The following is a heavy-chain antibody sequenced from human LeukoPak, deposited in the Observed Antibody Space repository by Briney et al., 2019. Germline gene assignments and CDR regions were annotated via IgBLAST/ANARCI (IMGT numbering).Heavy chain of an antibody. CDR1: GGSISSYY. V-gene: IGHV4-59*01. CDR3: ARDTYYYDSSGYRPFDY. Sequence: SETLSLTCTVSGGSISSYYWSWIRQPPGKGLEWIGYIYYSGSTNCNPSLKSRVTISVDTSKNQFSLKLSSVTAADTAVYYCARDTYYYDSSGYRPFDYWGQGTLVTVSS. CDR2: IYYSGST. D-gene: IGHD3-22*01. J-gene: IGHJ4*02.